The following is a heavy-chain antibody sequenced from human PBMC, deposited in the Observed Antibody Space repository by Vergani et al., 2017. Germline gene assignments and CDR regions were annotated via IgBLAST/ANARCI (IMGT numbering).Heavy chain of an antibody. Sequence: QVTLKESGPVLVKPTETLTPTCTVSGFSLSNARMGVSWIRQPPGKALEWLAHIFSNDEKSYSTSLKSRLTIAKDTSKSQVVLTMTNMDPVDTATYYCARTRGSSWDMAYNWFDPWGQGTLVTVSS. D-gene: IGHD6-13*01. V-gene: IGHV2-26*01. J-gene: IGHJ5*02. CDR2: IFSNDEK. CDR1: GFSLSNARMG. CDR3: ARTRGSSWDMAYNWFDP.